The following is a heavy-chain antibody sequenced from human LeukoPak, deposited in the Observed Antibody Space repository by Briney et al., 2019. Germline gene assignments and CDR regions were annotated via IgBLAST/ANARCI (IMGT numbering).Heavy chain of an antibody. D-gene: IGHD4-17*01. J-gene: IGHJ6*02. CDR2: INHSGST. Sequence: SETLSLTCAVYGGSFSGYYWSWIRQPPGKGLEWIGEINHSGSTNYNPSLKSRVTISVDTSKNQFSLKLSSVTAADTAVYYCAGWRTFSTVTQYYYYYYGMDVWGQGTTVTVSS. CDR3: AGWRTFSTVTQYYYYYYGMDV. V-gene: IGHV4-34*01. CDR1: GGSFSGYY.